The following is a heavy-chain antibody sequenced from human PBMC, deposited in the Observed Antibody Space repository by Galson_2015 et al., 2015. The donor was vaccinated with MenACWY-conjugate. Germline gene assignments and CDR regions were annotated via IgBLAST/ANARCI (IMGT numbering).Heavy chain of an antibody. V-gene: IGHV3-23*01. Sequence: SLRLSCAASGFTFSSYAMSWVRQAPGKGLEWVSAISGSGGSTYYADSVKGRFTISRDNSKNTLYRQMNSLRAEDTAVYYCAKDRLLWFGELSEGIDYWGQGTLVTVSS. J-gene: IGHJ4*02. D-gene: IGHD3-10*01. CDR3: AKDRLLWFGELSEGIDY. CDR2: ISGSGGST. CDR1: GFTFSSYA.